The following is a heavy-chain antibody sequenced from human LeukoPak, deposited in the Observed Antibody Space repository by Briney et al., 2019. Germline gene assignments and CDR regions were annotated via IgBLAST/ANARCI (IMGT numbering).Heavy chain of an antibody. CDR3: ARDLNWNDLGY. J-gene: IGHJ4*02. Sequence: ASVKVSCKASGYTFTGYYMHWVRQAPGQGLEWLGWINPNSGGTNYAQKFQGRVTMTRDTSISTAYMELRSLRSDDTAVYYCARDLNWNDLGYWGQGTLVTVSS. CDR2: INPNSGGT. CDR1: GYTFTGYY. D-gene: IGHD1-20*01. V-gene: IGHV1-2*02.